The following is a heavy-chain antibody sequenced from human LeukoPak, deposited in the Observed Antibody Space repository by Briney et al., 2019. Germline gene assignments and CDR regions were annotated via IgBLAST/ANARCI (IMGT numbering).Heavy chain of an antibody. CDR1: GFTFDDYD. Sequence: GGSLRLSCEASGFTFDDYDMSWVRQAPGKGLEWVSGINWNGGSTGYADSVKGRFTISRDNAKNSLYLQMNSLRAEDTALYYCARGTSGWFIPTRFDYWPEETV. D-gene: IGHD6-19*01. CDR2: INWNGGST. CDR3: ARGTSGWFIPTRFDY. J-gene: IGHJ4*02. V-gene: IGHV3-20*04.